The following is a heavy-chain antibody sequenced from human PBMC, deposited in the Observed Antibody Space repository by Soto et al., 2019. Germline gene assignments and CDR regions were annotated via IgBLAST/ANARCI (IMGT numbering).Heavy chain of an antibody. CDR1: GGSISSYY. CDR3: ARHEVVVAATQEYFQH. D-gene: IGHD2-15*01. Sequence: SETLSLTCTVSGGSISSYYWSWIRQPPGKGLEWIGYIYYSGSTNYNPSLKSRVTISVDTSKNQFSLKLSSVTAADTAVYYCARHEVVVAATQEYFQHWGQGTLVTVAS. V-gene: IGHV4-59*08. J-gene: IGHJ1*01. CDR2: IYYSGST.